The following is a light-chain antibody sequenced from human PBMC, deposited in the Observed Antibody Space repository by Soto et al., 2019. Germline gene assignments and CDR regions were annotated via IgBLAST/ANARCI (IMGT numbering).Light chain of an antibody. CDR3: QHYGRSAYT. Sequence: EIVLTQSPGTLSLSPGERATLSCRASQSVSSNYLAWYQQKPGQAPRLLIYGASSRATGIPDRFSGSGSGTDSTLSISRLEPEDFAVSYCQHYGRSAYTFGQGTTLEIK. CDR2: GAS. V-gene: IGKV3-20*01. CDR1: QSVSSNY. J-gene: IGKJ2*01.